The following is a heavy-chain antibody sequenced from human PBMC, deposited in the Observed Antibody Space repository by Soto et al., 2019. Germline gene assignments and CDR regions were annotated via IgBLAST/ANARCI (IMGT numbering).Heavy chain of an antibody. CDR2: INSDETTT. V-gene: IGHV3-74*01. CDR3: VRESTALTLFAMDV. D-gene: IGHD2-21*01. CDR1: GFTFSSHC. J-gene: IGHJ6*02. Sequence: VGSLRLSCAASGFTFSSHCMHWVRQAPGKGLVWVSRINSDETTTNYADSVQGRFTISRDNAKNTLYLQINSLRVEDTAVYYCVRESTALTLFAMDVWGQGTTVTVS.